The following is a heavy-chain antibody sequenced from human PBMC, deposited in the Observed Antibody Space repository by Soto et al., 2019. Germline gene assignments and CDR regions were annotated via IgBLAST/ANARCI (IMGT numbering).Heavy chain of an antibody. Sequence: QIQLVQSGAEVKKPGTSVKVTCKTSGYTFSSYGVTWVRQAPGQGLEWIGWTSGYNTHTNYAPKLHDRVIMTTDLPTGTSSMELMSLRSDDTAIYYCARGSSYGRSSWPDYWGQGTLVIVSS. CDR3: ARGSSYGRSSWPDY. V-gene: IGHV1-18*01. J-gene: IGHJ4*02. D-gene: IGHD6-13*01. CDR1: GYTFSSYG. CDR2: TSGYNTHT.